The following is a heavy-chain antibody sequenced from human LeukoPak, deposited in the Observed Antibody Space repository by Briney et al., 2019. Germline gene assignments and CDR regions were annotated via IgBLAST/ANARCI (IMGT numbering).Heavy chain of an antibody. CDR3: ARDDFDSGYPGAFDI. CDR1: GFTFDDYG. CDR2: INWNGGST. V-gene: IGHV3-20*04. D-gene: IGHD3-9*01. J-gene: IGHJ3*02. Sequence: PGGSLRLSCAASGFTFDDYGMSWVRQAPGKGLEWVSGINWNGGSTGYADSVKGRFTISRDNAKNSLYLQMNSLRAEDTALYYCARDDFDSGYPGAFDIWGQGTMVTVSS.